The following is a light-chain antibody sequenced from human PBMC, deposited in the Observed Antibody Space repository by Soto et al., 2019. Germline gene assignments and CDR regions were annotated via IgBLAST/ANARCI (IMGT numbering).Light chain of an antibody. Sequence: DVWVSESPLSLPVSLREPSAIWVGASQSPVYSDGNSYLNWFQQMPGQSPRRLIYKASNRDPGVPDRFSGSGSGTDFTLNITRVEAEDVGVYYCMQGTHWPWTFGQGTKVDI. J-gene: IGKJ1*01. CDR2: KAS. V-gene: IGKV2-30*01. CDR3: MQGTHWPWT. CDR1: QSPVYSDGNSY.